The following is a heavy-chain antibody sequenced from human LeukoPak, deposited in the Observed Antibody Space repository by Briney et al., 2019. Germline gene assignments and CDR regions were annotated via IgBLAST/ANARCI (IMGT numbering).Heavy chain of an antibody. CDR1: GFTFSSYA. V-gene: IGHV3-23*01. Sequence: GGSLRLSCAASGFTFSSYAMTWVRQAPGKGLEWVSAIRDSGGNTYYADSVKGRFTISRDNSKNTLYLQMNSLRAEDTAVYYCAKDPNVVVVVAATHSDAFDIWGQGTMVTVSS. CDR2: IRDSGGNT. CDR3: AKDPNVVVVVAATHSDAFDI. J-gene: IGHJ3*02. D-gene: IGHD2-15*01.